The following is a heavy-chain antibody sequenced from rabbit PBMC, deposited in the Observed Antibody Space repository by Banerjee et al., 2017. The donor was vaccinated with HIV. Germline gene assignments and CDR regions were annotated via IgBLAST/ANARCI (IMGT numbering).Heavy chain of an antibody. CDR1: GIDFSSYYD. J-gene: IGHJ4*01. CDR3: AKGWMTMTMNL. D-gene: IGHD2-1*01. V-gene: IGHV1S40*01. CDR2: IYSGDGRT. Sequence: QSLEESGGDLVKPGASLTLTCKASGIDFSSYYDMCWVRQAPGKGLEWIGTIYSGDGRTYYASWAKGRFTISKTSSTTVTLQMTSLTAADTATYFCAKGWMTMTMNLWDQGTLVTVS.